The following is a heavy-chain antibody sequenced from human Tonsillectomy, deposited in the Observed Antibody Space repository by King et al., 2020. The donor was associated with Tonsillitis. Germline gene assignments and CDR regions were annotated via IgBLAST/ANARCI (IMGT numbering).Heavy chain of an antibody. D-gene: IGHD2-15*01. CDR2: ISYDGSNK. J-gene: IGHJ6*02. CDR3: ARDWQDCSGGSCYSSVYYYGMDV. V-gene: IGHV3-30*04. CDR1: GFTFSSYA. Sequence: QLVQSGGGVVQPGRSLRLSCAASGFTFSSYAMHWVRQAPGKGLEWVAVISYDGSNKYHADSVKGRFTISRDNSKNTLYLQMNSLRAEDTAVYYCARDWQDCSGGSCYSSVYYYGMDVWGQGTTVTVSS.